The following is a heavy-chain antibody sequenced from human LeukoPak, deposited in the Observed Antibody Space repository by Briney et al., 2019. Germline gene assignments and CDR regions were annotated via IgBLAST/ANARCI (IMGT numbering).Heavy chain of an antibody. J-gene: IGHJ6*03. CDR1: DGSVRTYY. V-gene: IGHV4-4*07. D-gene: IGHD3-10*01. CDR2: IEPSGRT. CDR3: ARGKGRWFGRAGSHDYYYYYYTDV. Sequence: PSETLSLACSVSDGSVRTYYWSWIRQAAGSRLEWLGRIEPSGRTNYKPPLKSRVTMSVDTPKNQVSLSLRSVTAADTAVYYCARGKGRWFGRAGSHDYYYYYYTDVWGKGTTVTVSS.